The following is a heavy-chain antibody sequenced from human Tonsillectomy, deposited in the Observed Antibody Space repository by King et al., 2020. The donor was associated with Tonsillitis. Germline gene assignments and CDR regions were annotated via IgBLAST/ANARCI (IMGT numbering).Heavy chain of an antibody. Sequence: VQLVESGGGLIQPGGSLRLSCAASGFTFSSYSMNWVRKAPGKGLEWVSYISSSSSTIYYADSVKGRFTISRDNAKNSLYLQMNSLRAEDTAVYYCASSGYSSGWPFDCWGQGTLVTVSS. CDR3: ASSGYSSGWPFDC. D-gene: IGHD6-19*01. CDR1: GFTFSSYS. CDR2: ISSSSSTI. J-gene: IGHJ4*02. V-gene: IGHV3-48*01.